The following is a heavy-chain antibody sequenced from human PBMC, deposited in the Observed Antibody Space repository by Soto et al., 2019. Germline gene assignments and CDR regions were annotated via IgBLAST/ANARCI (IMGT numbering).Heavy chain of an antibody. V-gene: IGHV3-23*02. Sequence: PGGSLRLSCAASGFTFSSYAMTWVRQAPGKGLEWVAAISGPSTSKYHGDSVRGRFTISRDNSENILYLQMNSLRAEDTALYYCARNRADCTNSACYDYWGQGSLVTVSS. CDR1: GFTFSSYA. CDR2: ISGPSTSK. CDR3: ARNRADCTNSACYDY. D-gene: IGHD2-8*01. J-gene: IGHJ4*02.